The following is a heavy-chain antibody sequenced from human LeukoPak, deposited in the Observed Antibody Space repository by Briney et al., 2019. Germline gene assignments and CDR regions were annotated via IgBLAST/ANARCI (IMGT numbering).Heavy chain of an antibody. J-gene: IGHJ4*02. CDR1: GGSISSYY. D-gene: IGHD2-2*01. V-gene: IGHV4-59*01. CDR2: IYYSGST. CDR3: ARVDIVVVPSAMEYYFDY. Sequence: SETLSLTCTVSGGSISSYYWIWLRQPPGKGLEWIGYIYYSGSTNYNPSLKSRVTISVDTSKNQFSLKLSSVTAADTAVYYCARVDIVVVPSAMEYYFDYWGQGTLGTVSA.